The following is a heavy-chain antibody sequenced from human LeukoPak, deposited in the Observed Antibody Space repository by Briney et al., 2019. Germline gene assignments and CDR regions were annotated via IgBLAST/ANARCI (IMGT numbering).Heavy chain of an antibody. V-gene: IGHV4-59*08. CDR1: GGSISSYY. CDR3: ATQAVDTAMVTGWFDP. D-gene: IGHD5-18*01. CDR2: IYYSGST. Sequence: ASETLSLTCTVSGGSISSYYWSWIRQPPGKGLEWIGYIYYSGSTNYNPSLKSRVTISVDTSKNQFSLKLSSVTAADTAVYYCATQAVDTAMVTGWFDPWGQGILVTVSS. J-gene: IGHJ5*02.